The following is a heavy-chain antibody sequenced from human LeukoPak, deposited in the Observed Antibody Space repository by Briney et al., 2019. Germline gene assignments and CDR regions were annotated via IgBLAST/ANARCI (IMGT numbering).Heavy chain of an antibody. Sequence: AGESLKISCKGSGYSFTSYWIGWVRQMPGKGLEWMGIIYPGDSDTRYSPSFQGQVTISADKSISTAYLQWSSLKASDTAMYYCARIPSTNYGGPMGYFDYWGQGTLVTVSS. D-gene: IGHD4-23*01. V-gene: IGHV5-51*01. J-gene: IGHJ4*02. CDR2: IYPGDSDT. CDR3: ARIPSTNYGGPMGYFDY. CDR1: GYSFTSYW.